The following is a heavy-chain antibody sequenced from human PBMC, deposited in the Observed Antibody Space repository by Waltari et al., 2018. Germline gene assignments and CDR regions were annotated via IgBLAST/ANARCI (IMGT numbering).Heavy chain of an antibody. Sequence: EVQLVESGGGLVKPGGSLHLPCPASGFTFISFSMTWLRQPPGKGLGRVSSISSSSSYIYYADSVKGRFTISRDNAKNSLYLQMNSLRAEDTAVYYCARDILWFGELLEVFGGRAFDYWGQGTLVTVSS. V-gene: IGHV3-21*01. CDR3: ARDILWFGELLEVFGGRAFDY. CDR1: GFTFISFS. D-gene: IGHD3-10*01. CDR2: ISSSSSYI. J-gene: IGHJ4*02.